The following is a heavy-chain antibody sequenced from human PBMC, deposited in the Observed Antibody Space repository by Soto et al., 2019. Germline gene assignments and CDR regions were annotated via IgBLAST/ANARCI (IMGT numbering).Heavy chain of an antibody. CDR2: IYYSGST. V-gene: IGHV4-59*08. D-gene: IGHD4-17*01. CDR1: GGSISSYY. J-gene: IGHJ4*02. Sequence: SETLSLTCTVSGGSISSYYWSWIRQPPGKGLEWIGYIYYSGSTNYNPSLKSRVTISVDTSKNQLSLKLSSVTAADTTVYYCARRYGYYFDYWGQGTLVTVSS. CDR3: ARRYGYYFDY.